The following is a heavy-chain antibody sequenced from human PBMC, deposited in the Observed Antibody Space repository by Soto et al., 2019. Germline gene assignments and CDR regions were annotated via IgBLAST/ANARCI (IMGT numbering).Heavy chain of an antibody. Sequence: GGSLRLSCAASGFTFSSYAMSWVRQAPGKGLEWVSDITGCGSSTYYADSVKGRFTISRDNSKNTLYLQMNSLRAEETAVYYCATKIFLWFGELFDPWGQGTLVTVSS. CDR1: GFTFSSYA. J-gene: IGHJ5*02. D-gene: IGHD3-10*01. CDR2: ITGCGSST. V-gene: IGHV3-23*01. CDR3: ATKIFLWFGELFDP.